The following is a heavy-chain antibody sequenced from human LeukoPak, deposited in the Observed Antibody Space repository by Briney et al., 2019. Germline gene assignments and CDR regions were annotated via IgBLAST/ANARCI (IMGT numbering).Heavy chain of an antibody. Sequence: SVKVSCKASGGTFSSYAISWVRQAPGQGLEWMGGIIPIFGTANYAQKFQGRVTITADKSTSTAYMELSSLRSEDTAVYYCARHRYNSGWSNFDYWGQGTLVTVSS. CDR2: IIPIFGTA. CDR1: GGTFSSYA. CDR3: ARHRYNSGWSNFDY. V-gene: IGHV1-69*06. D-gene: IGHD6-19*01. J-gene: IGHJ4*02.